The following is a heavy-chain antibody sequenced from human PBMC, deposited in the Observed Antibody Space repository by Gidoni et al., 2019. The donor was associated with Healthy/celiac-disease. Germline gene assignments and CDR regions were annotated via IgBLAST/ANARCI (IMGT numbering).Heavy chain of an antibody. J-gene: IGHJ6*02. CDR1: GFTFSDYY. Sequence: QVQLVESGGGLVKPGGSLSLSCAASGFTFSDYYMSWIRQAPGKGLEWVSYISSSSSYTNYADSVKGRFTISRDNAKNSLYLQMNSLRAEDTAVYYCAREKYSSAGFVDVWGQGTTVTVSS. V-gene: IGHV3-11*05. CDR3: AREKYSSAGFVDV. D-gene: IGHD6-25*01. CDR2: ISSSSSYT.